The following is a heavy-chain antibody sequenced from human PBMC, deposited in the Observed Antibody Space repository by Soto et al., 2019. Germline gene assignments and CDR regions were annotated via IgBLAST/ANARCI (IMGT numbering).Heavy chain of an antibody. Sequence: PSETLSLTCTVSGGSISSGGYYWSWIRQHPGKGLEWIGYIYYSGSTYYNPSLKSRVTISVDTSKNQFSLKLSSVTAADTAVYYCAIEGDRVRPPHVFDYWGQGTLVSGSS. CDR2: IYYSGST. CDR3: AIEGDRVRPPHVFDY. J-gene: IGHJ4*02. D-gene: IGHD3-10*01. CDR1: GGSISSGGYY. V-gene: IGHV4-31*03.